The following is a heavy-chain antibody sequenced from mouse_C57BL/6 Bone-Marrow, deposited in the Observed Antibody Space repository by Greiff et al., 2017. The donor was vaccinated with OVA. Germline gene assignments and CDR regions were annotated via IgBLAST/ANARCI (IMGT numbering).Heavy chain of an antibody. CDR3: ARGLWLRRAWFAY. J-gene: IGHJ3*01. CDR2: IYPRSGTT. CDR1: GYTFTSYG. V-gene: IGHV1-81*01. D-gene: IGHD2-2*01. Sequence: VQLQQSGAELARPGASVKLSCKASGYTFTSYGIRWVKQRTGQGLEWIGEIYPRSGTTYYNEKFKGKATLTADKSSSTAYMELRSLTSEDSAVYFCARGLWLRRAWFAYWGQGTLVTVSA.